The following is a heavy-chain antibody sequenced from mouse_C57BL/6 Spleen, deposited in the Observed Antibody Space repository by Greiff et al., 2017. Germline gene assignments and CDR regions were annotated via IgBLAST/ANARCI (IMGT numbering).Heavy chain of an antibody. CDR1: GYTFTSYW. J-gene: IGHJ2*01. V-gene: IGHV1-7*01. Sequence: VQVVESGAELAKPGASVKLSCKASGYTFTSYWMHWVKQRPGQGLEWIGYINPSSGYTKYNQKFKDKATLTADKSSSTAYMQLSSLTYEDSAVYYCARSRTVGAYYYGSSPYFDYWGQGTTLTVSS. CDR2: INPSSGYT. CDR3: ARSRTVGAYYYGSSPYFDY. D-gene: IGHD1-1*01.